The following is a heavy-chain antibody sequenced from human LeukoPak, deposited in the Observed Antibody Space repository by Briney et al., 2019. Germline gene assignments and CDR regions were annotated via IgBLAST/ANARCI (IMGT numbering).Heavy chain of an antibody. D-gene: IGHD3-22*01. J-gene: IGHJ4*02. V-gene: IGHV1-2*02. CDR2: INPNSGGT. CDR1: GYTFTGYY. CDR3: ARPLDAYYDSSGYRY. Sequence: ASVKVSRKASGYTFTGYYMHWVRQAPGQGLEWMGWINPNSGGTNYAQKFQGRVTMTRDTSISTAYMELSRLRSDDTAVYYCARPLDAYYDSSGYRYWGQGTLVTVSS.